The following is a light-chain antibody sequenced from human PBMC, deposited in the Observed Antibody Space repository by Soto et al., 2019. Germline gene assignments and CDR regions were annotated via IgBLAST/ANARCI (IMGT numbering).Light chain of an antibody. V-gene: IGLV2-14*01. CDR3: SSYTSSSTLYVV. CDR2: DVS. CDR1: SSDVGGYNY. Sequence: QSALTQPASVSGSPGQSITISCTGTSSDVGGYNYVSWYQQHPGKAPKLMIYDVSNRPSGVSNRFSCSKSGNTASLPISGLQAEDEADYYCSSYTSSSTLYVVFGGWPQMTVL. J-gene: IGLJ2*01.